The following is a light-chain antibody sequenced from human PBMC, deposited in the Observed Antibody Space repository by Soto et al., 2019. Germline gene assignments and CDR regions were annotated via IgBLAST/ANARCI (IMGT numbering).Light chain of an antibody. J-gene: IGKJ1*01. CDR3: QQYNNWPPCT. V-gene: IGKV3-15*01. Sequence: EIVMTQSPATLSVSPGERATLSCRASQSVSNNLAWYQQKPGQAPRLLIYGASTRATAIPARFSGSGSGTEFTPTIISLQSADVAVYYCQQYNNWPPCTFGQGTKVEIK. CDR1: QSVSNN. CDR2: GAS.